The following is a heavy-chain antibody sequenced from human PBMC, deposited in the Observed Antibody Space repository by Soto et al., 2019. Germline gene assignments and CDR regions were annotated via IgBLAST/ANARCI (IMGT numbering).Heavy chain of an antibody. CDR2: MSYDGSDK. J-gene: IGHJ4*02. Sequence: QVQLVESGGGVVQPGRSLRLSCEASGFMFTGYAMHWVRQAPGKGLEWVAGMSYDGSDKFYRASVKGRFTISRDISKNTLFLEMTSLRPEDTALYFCARGRGLAARPQHLDYWGQGTLVTVSS. CDR3: ARGRGLAARPQHLDY. D-gene: IGHD6-6*01. CDR1: GFMFTGYA. V-gene: IGHV3-30-3*01.